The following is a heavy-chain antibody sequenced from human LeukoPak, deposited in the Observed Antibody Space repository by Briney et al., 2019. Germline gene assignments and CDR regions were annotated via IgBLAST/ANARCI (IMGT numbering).Heavy chain of an antibody. CDR2: IYYGGST. CDR3: ARDSLDSSGWYNDAFDI. CDR1: GGSISSYY. J-gene: IGHJ3*02. D-gene: IGHD6-19*01. V-gene: IGHV4-59*01. Sequence: SETLSLTCTVSGGSISSYYWSWIRQPPGKGLEWIGYIYYGGSTNYNPSLKSRVTISVDTSKNQFSLKLSSVTAADTAVYYCARDSLDSSGWYNDAFDIWGQGTMVTVSS.